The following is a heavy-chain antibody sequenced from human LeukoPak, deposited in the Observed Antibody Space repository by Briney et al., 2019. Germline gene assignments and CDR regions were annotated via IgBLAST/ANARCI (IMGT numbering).Heavy chain of an antibody. CDR3: ARADYGPYYYYYYMDV. CDR2: IIPIFGTA. V-gene: IGHV1-69*06. Sequence: SVKVSCKASGGTFSSYAISWVRQAPGQGLEWMGGIIPIFGTANYAQKFQGRVTITADKSTSTAYMELSSLRSEDTAVYYCARADYGPYYYYYYMDVWGKGTTVTVSS. CDR1: GGTFSSYA. J-gene: IGHJ6*03. D-gene: IGHD3-16*01.